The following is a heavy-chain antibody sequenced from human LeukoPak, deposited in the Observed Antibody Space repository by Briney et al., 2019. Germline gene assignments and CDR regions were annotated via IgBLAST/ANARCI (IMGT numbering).Heavy chain of an antibody. CDR3: ARGIAAALIPDAFDI. CDR2: IYYSGST. J-gene: IGHJ3*02. CDR1: GGSISSNY. D-gene: IGHD6-13*01. Sequence: SETLSLTCTVSGGSISSNYWSWIRQSPGKGLEWIGYIYYSGSTNYNPSLKSRVTISVDTSKSQFSLELTSVTAADTAVYYCARGIAAALIPDAFDIWGQGTMVTVSS. V-gene: IGHV4-59*08.